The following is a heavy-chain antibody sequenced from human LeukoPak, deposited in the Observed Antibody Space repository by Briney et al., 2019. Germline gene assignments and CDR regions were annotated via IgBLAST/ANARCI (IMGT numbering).Heavy chain of an antibody. CDR3: AREISMFVNAFDL. CDR2: IWYDGSNE. J-gene: IGHJ3*01. V-gene: IGHV3-33*01. D-gene: IGHD3-10*02. CDR1: GFSFSNSG. Sequence: GGSLRLSCAASGFSFSNSGMHWVRQAPGKGLEWVAVIWYDGSNEYYADAVKGRFTISRDNSKNTVHLQMNSRRVEDTSVYYCAREISMFVNAFDLWGQRTLVTVTS.